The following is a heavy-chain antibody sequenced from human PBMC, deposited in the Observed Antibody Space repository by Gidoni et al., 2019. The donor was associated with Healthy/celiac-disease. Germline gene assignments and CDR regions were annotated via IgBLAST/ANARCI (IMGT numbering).Heavy chain of an antibody. V-gene: IGHV3-9*01. CDR1: GFTFADYA. CDR3: AKGSVDRLPNAFDI. D-gene: IGHD5-12*01. CDR2: ISWNSGSR. J-gene: IGHJ3*02. Sequence: EVQLVESGGGLVQPGRSLRLSCPASGFTFADYAMHCVRQAPGKGLEWVSGISWNSGSRGYADSVKGRFTISRDNAKNSLYLQMNSLRAEDTALYYCAKGSVDRLPNAFDIWGQGTMVTVSS.